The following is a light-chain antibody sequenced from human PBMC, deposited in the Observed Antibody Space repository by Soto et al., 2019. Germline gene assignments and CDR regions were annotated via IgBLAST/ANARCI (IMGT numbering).Light chain of an antibody. CDR2: EVD. J-gene: IGLJ3*02. Sequence: QSALTQPASVSGSPGQSITISCTGTSSDVGGYNYISWYHQHPLKAPKLLIYEVDNRPSGISDRFSGSKSGFTASLTISGLQSEDEGEYFCSSYSASIMWVFGGGTKLTVL. CDR3: SSYSASIMWV. CDR1: SSDVGGYNY. V-gene: IGLV2-14*01.